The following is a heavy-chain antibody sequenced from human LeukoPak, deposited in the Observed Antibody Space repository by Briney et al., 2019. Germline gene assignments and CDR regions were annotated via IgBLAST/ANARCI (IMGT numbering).Heavy chain of an antibody. CDR1: GGSISSYY. CDR2: IYYNGST. J-gene: IGHJ6*03. CDR3: ARTPAEWVAGDYYYMDV. V-gene: IGHV4-59*01. Sequence: PSETLSLTCTVSGGSISSYYWSWIRQPPGKGLEWIGYIYYNGSTNYNPSLKSRVTISVDTSKNQFSLKLSSVTAADTAVYYCARTPAEWVAGDYYYMDVWGKGTTVTVSS. D-gene: IGHD1-14*01.